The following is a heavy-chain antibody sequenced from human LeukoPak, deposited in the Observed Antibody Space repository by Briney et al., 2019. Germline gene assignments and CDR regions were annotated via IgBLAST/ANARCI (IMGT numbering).Heavy chain of an antibody. V-gene: IGHV3-23*01. D-gene: IGHD3-22*01. CDR1: GFTFSSYS. CDR3: AKDREETYYYDSSGYYQAY. J-gene: IGHJ4*02. Sequence: GGSLRLSCAASGFTFSSYSMNWVRQAPGKGLEWVSAISGSGGSTYYADSVKGRFTISRDNSKNTLYLQMNSLRAEDTAVYYCAKDREETYYYDSSGYYQAYWGQGTLVTVSS. CDR2: ISGSGGST.